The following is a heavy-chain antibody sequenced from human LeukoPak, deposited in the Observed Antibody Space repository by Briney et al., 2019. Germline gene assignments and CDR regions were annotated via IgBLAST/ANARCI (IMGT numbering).Heavy chain of an antibody. Sequence: GGSLRLSCAASGFTFSSLDMHWVRQPTGQGLEWVTIIATDSDTYYPASVEGRFTLSRDNAKNSLYLQRDSLTAGDTAVYYCARGPPRGRYYSMDVWGKGTRVTVPS. CDR3: ARGPPRGRYYSMDV. CDR1: GFTFSSLD. CDR2: IATDSDT. J-gene: IGHJ6*03. V-gene: IGHV3-13*01. D-gene: IGHD1-1*01.